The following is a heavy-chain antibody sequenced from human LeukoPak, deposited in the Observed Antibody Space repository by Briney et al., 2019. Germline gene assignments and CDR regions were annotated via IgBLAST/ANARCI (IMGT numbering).Heavy chain of an antibody. CDR1: GGTLSSYA. D-gene: IGHD3-10*01. J-gene: IGHJ4*02. V-gene: IGHV1-69*04. Sequence: SVKVSCKASGGTLSSYAISWVRQAPGQGLEWMGGIIPILGIANYAQKFQGRVTITADKSTSTAYMELSSLRSEDTAVYYCARSGGSGSYYNDWGQGTLVTVSS. CDR3: ARSGGSGSYYND. CDR2: IIPILGIA.